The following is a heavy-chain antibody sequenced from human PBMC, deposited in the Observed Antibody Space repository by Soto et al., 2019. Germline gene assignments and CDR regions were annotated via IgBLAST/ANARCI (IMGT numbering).Heavy chain of an antibody. CDR2: VKSIADAGTT. J-gene: IGHJ4*02. D-gene: IGHD3-16*01. V-gene: IGHV3-15*01. CDR1: GITFIDAW. Sequence: GGSLSLSCAASGITFIDAWMTWGRQVPGKGLEWVGRVKSIADAGTTTYAAPVKGRFSISRDDSNSTLFLQMNSLKIEDTAVYYCTTGRYTFGLDSWGQGILVTVSS. CDR3: TTGRYTFGLDS.